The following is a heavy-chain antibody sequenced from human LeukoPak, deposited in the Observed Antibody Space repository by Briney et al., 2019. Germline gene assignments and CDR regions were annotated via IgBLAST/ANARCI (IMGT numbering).Heavy chain of an antibody. J-gene: IGHJ4*02. V-gene: IGHV3-33*08. CDR2: IWYDGSNK. CDR3: ARGKRYYYGSGSNRGLDY. D-gene: IGHD3-10*01. CDR1: GFSFTSSW. Sequence: PGGSLRLSCAASGFSFTSSWMTWFRQAPGKGLEWVAVIWYDGSNKYYADSVKGRFTISRDNSKNTLYLQMNSLRAEDTAVYYCARGKRYYYGSGSNRGLDYWGQGTLVTVSS.